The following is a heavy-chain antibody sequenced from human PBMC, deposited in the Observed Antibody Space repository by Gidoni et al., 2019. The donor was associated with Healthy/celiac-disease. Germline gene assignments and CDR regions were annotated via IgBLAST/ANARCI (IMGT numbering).Heavy chain of an antibody. J-gene: IGHJ4*02. CDR2: IWYDGSNK. CDR3: ARESIVGATFDY. V-gene: IGHV3-33*01. CDR1: GFPFSSYG. Sequence: QVQLVESGGGVVQPGRSLRLSCAASGFPFSSYGMHWVRQAPGKGLGWVAVIWYDGSNKYYADSVKGRFTISRDNSKNTLYLQMNSLRAEDTAVYYCARESIVGATFDYWGQGTLVTVSS. D-gene: IGHD1-26*01.